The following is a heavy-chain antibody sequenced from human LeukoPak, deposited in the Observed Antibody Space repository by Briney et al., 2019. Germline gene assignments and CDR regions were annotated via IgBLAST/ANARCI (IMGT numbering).Heavy chain of an antibody. V-gene: IGHV1-69*05. Sequence: SVKVSCKASGGTFSSYAISWVRQAPGQGLEWVGRIIPIFGTANYAQKFQGRVTITTDESTSTAYMELSSLRSEDTSVYYCARGQDYYDSSALQHWGQGTLVTVSS. CDR2: IIPIFGTA. J-gene: IGHJ1*01. CDR3: ARGQDYYDSSALQH. CDR1: GGTFSSYA. D-gene: IGHD3-22*01.